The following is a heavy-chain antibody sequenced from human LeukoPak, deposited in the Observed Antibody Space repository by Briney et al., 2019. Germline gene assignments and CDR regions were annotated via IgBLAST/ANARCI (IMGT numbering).Heavy chain of an antibody. CDR1: GYTFTCHG. D-gene: IGHD1-26*01. CDR2: ISAYNGNT. CDR3: ARGVGAFDY. Sequence: ASVKVSCKASGYTFTCHGYIWVRHAPGQGLEWMGCISAYNGNTNYAQKLQGRVTMTTDTYTSTAYMELRSLRSDDTAVYYCARGVGAFDYWGQGTLVTVSS. V-gene: IGHV1-18*01. J-gene: IGHJ4*02.